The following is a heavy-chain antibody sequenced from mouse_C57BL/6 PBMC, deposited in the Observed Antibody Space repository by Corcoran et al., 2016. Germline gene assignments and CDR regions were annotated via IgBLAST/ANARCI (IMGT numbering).Heavy chain of an antibody. D-gene: IGHD1-1*01. Sequence: QVQLKQSGAELVRPGASVKLSCKASGYTFTDYYINWVKQRPGQGLEWIARIYPGSGNTYYNEKFKGKATLTAEKSSSTAYMQLSSLTSEDSAVYFCARDYYGSSYGSWFAYWGQGTLVTFSA. CDR1: GYTFTDYY. CDR2: IYPGSGNT. CDR3: ARDYYGSSYGSWFAY. J-gene: IGHJ3*01. V-gene: IGHV1-76*01.